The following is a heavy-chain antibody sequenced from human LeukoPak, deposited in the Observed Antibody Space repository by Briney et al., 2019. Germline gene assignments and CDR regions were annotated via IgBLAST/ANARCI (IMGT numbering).Heavy chain of an antibody. V-gene: IGHV3-7*01. J-gene: IGHJ4*02. CDR2: IKRXGSER. Sequence: GGSLRLSCAASGFTFSSYWMXXVRQAPGKGXXXVANIKRXGSERYYVDSVEGRFTISRDNAKNSLYLQMNSLRAEDTAVYYCARSQYWGQGTLVTVSS. CDR3: ARSQY. CDR1: GFTFSSYW.